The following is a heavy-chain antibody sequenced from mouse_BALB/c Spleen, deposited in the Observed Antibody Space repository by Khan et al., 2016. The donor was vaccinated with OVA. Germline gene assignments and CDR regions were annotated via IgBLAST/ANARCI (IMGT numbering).Heavy chain of an antibody. CDR1: GFTFSHYS. CDR2: ISSDGDYT. CDR3: ATHLTGSFAY. J-gene: IGHJ3*01. D-gene: IGHD4-1*01. V-gene: IGHV5-6*01. Sequence: EVELVASGGDLVKSGGSLKLSCAASGFTFSHYSLSWVRQTPDKRLEWVATISSDGDYTYYPDSVKGRFNISRDNAKNTLYLQMSTLKSDDTAMYYCATHLTGSFAYWGQGTLVTVSA.